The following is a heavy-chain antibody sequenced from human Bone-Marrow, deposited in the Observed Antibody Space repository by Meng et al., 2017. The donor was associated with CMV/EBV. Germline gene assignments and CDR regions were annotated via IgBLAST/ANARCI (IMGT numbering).Heavy chain of an antibody. Sequence: GESLKISCAASGFTFSSYAMSWVRQAPGKGLEWVSAISGSGGSTYYADSVKGRFTISRDNSKNTLYLQMNSLRAEDTAVYYCAKTLGYCSSTSCYIWDYYYYYGMDVWGQGTTVTVSS. CDR3: AKTLGYCSSTSCYIWDYYYYYGMDV. D-gene: IGHD2-2*02. V-gene: IGHV3-23*01. CDR1: GFTFSSYA. CDR2: ISGSGGST. J-gene: IGHJ6*02.